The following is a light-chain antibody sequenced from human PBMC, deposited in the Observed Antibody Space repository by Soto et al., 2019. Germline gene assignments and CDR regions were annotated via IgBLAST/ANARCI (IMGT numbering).Light chain of an antibody. Sequence: DIQMTQSPSTLSASVGDRVTITCRASQSISSWLAWYQQKPGRAPKLLIYKASSLETGVPSRFSGSESGTEFTLTISSLQPDDSATYYCHQYKTYSWTFGQGTKVDIK. CDR1: QSISSW. V-gene: IGKV1-5*03. CDR2: KAS. CDR3: HQYKTYSWT. J-gene: IGKJ1*01.